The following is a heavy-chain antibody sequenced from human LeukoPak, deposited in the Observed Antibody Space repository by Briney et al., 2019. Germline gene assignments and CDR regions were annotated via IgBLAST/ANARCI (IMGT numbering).Heavy chain of an antibody. D-gene: IGHD3-9*01. Sequence: PSETLSLTCTVSGGSISNYHWSWIRQPPGKGLEWIGEINHSGSTNYNPSLKSRVTISVDTSKNQFSLKLSSATAADTAVYYCARGFRDILTGYPGPYYYYGMDVWGQGTTVTVSS. CDR3: ARGFRDILTGYPGPYYYYGMDV. CDR1: GGSISNYH. V-gene: IGHV4-34*01. CDR2: INHSGST. J-gene: IGHJ6*02.